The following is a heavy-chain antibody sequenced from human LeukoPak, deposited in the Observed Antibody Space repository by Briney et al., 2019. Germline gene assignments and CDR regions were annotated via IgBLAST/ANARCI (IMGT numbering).Heavy chain of an antibody. V-gene: IGHV3-23*01. CDR2: ISGSGGST. D-gene: IGHD3-22*01. J-gene: IGHJ6*02. Sequence: GGSLRLSCAASGFTFSSYAMSWVRQAPGKGLEWDSAISGSGGSTYYADSVKGRFTISRDNSKYTLYLQMNSLRAEDTAVYYCAKGDSSGYYYYSVPFSPYGMDVWGQGTTVTVSS. CDR3: AKGDSSGYYYYSVPFSPYGMDV. CDR1: GFTFSSYA.